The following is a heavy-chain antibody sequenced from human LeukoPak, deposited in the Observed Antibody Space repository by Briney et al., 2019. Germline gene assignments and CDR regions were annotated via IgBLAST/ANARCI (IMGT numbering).Heavy chain of an antibody. J-gene: IGHJ1*01. D-gene: IGHD6-13*01. CDR1: GYTFTGYY. V-gene: IGHV1-18*04. Sequence: ASVKVSCKASGYTFTGYYIHWVRQAPGQGLEWMGWISAYNGNTNYAQKLQGRVTMTTDTSTSTAYMELRSLRSDDTAVYYCARDLIDSSSWYQRPYFQHWGQGTLVTVSS. CDR2: ISAYNGNT. CDR3: ARDLIDSSSWYQRPYFQH.